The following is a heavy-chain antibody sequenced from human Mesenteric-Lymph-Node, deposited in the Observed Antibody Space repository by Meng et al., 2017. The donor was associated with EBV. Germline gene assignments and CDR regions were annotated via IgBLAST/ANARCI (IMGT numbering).Heavy chain of an antibody. Sequence: VRLLGVGGGLGKPGGSLRLSCAASGFTFSNYWIHWVRQLPGKGLVWVSRINTDGTITSYADSVKGRFTISRDNAKNTLYLQMNSLRAEDTAVYYCAADMMGAQDYWGQGTLVTVSS. CDR2: INTDGTIT. V-gene: IGHV3-74*02. J-gene: IGHJ4*02. D-gene: IGHD3-16*01. CDR1: GFTFSNYW. CDR3: AADMMGAQDY.